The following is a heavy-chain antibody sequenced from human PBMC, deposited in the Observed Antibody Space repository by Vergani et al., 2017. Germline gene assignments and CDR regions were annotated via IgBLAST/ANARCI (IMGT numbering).Heavy chain of an antibody. CDR3: ASYTYWSGNGEDH. D-gene: IGHD3-3*01. V-gene: IGHV1-69*01. CDR2: IIPTFGTA. J-gene: IGHJ4*02. CDR1: GGSFKNYA. Sequence: QVQLVQSGAEVKKPGSSLILSCKASGGSFKNYAFSWVRQAPGQGLEWLGGIIPTFGTATYAQRFQGRVTITADESTSTAYMDLTSLRLEDTAVYYCASYTYWSGNGEDHWGQGTLITVSS.